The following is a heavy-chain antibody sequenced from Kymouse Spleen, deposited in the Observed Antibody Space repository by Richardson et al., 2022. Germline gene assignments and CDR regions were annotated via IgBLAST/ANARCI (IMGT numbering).Heavy chain of an antibody. CDR2: IKQDGSEK. CDR1: GFTFSSYW. V-gene: IGHV3-7*01. D-gene: IGHD3-9*01. J-gene: IGHJ4*02. CDR3: ASVRYFDWLLLDY. Sequence: EVQLVESGGGLVQPGGSLRLSCAASGFTFSSYWMSWVRQAPGKGLEWVANIKQDGSEKYYVDSVKGRFTISRDNAKNSLYLQMNSLRAEDTAVYYCASVRYFDWLLLDYWGQGTLVTVSS.